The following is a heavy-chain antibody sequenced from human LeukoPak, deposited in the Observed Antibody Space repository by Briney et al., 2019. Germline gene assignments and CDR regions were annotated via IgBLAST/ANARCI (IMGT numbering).Heavy chain of an antibody. D-gene: IGHD3-3*01. Sequence: GGSLRLSCAASGFTFSKTWMSWVRQTPEKGLESVANIKEDGSAEYYVDSVKGRFTISRDNARNSLYLQMNSLRAEDTAIYYCAKDDDGYYWGQGILVTVSS. CDR1: GFTFSKTW. CDR3: AKDDDGYY. J-gene: IGHJ4*02. V-gene: IGHV3-7*04. CDR2: IKEDGSAE.